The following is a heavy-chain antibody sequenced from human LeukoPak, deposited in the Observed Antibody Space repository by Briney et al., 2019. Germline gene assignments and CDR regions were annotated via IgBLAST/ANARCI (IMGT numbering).Heavy chain of an antibody. CDR3: AREAAAQLRRNYFDY. CDR1: GGTFSSYA. CDR2: IIPIFGTA. D-gene: IGHD5-18*01. Sequence: SVKVSCKASGGTFSSYAISWVRQAPGQGLEWMGGIIPIFGTANYAQKFQGRVTITTDESTSTAYMELSSLRSEDTAVYYCAREAAAQLRRNYFDYWGQGTLVTVSS. J-gene: IGHJ4*02. V-gene: IGHV1-69*05.